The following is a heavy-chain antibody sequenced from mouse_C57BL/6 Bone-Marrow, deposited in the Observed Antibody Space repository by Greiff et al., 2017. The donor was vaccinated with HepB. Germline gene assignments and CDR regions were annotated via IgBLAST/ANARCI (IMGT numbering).Heavy chain of an antibody. D-gene: IGHD2-4*01. V-gene: IGHV3-6*01. CDR2: ISYDGSN. J-gene: IGHJ1*03. CDR3: ARDRYDYGRNWYFDV. CDR1: GYSITSGYY. Sequence: EVQLQEPGPGLVKPSQSLSLTCSVTGYSITSGYYWNWIRQFPGNKLEWRGYISYDGSNNYNPSLKNRISFTRDTSKKQFFLKLNSVTTEDTATYYCARDRYDYGRNWYFDVWGTGTTVTVSS.